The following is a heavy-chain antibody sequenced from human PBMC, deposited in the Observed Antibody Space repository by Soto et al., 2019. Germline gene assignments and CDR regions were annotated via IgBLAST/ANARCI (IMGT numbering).Heavy chain of an antibody. D-gene: IGHD3-16*02. CDR1: GGSISSYY. V-gene: IGHV4-59*01. J-gene: IGHJ6*03. CDR2: IYYSGST. Sequence: PSETLSLTCTVPGGSISSYYWSWIRQPPGKGLECIGYIYYSGSTNYNPSLKSRVTISVDTSKIQFSLKLSSVTAADTAVYYCARDLVGELSLYRGPGYMDVWGKGTTVTVSS. CDR3: ARDLVGELSLYRGPGYMDV.